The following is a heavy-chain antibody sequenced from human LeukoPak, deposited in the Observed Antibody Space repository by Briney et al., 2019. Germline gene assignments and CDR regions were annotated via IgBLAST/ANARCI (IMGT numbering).Heavy chain of an antibody. CDR1: GGSISSSSYY. Sequence: SETLSLTCTVSGGSISSSSYYWGWIRQPPGKELEWIGSIYYSGSTYYNPSLKSRVTISVDTSKNQFSLKLSSVTAADTAVYYCARATSPYYYYYYMDVWGKGTTVTVSS. J-gene: IGHJ6*03. CDR3: ARATSPYYYYYYMDV. V-gene: IGHV4-39*07. D-gene: IGHD1-26*01. CDR2: IYYSGST.